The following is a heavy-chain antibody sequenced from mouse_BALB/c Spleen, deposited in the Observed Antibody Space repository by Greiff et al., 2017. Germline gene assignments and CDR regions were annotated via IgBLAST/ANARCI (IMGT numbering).Heavy chain of an antibody. CDR3: ARRGGSSYFDY. D-gene: IGHD1-1*01. Sequence: EVQLQESGGGLVQPGGSLKLSCAASGFTFSSYTMSWVRQTPEKRLEWVAYISNGGGSTYYPDTVKGRFTISRNNAKNTLYLQMSSLKSEDTAMYYCARRGGSSYFDYWGQGTTLTVSS. CDR2: ISNGGGST. CDR1: GFTFSSYT. V-gene: IGHV5-12-2*01. J-gene: IGHJ2*01.